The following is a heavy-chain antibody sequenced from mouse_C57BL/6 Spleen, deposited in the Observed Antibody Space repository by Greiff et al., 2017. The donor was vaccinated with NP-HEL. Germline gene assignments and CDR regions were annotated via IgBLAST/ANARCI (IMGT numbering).Heavy chain of an antibody. CDR1: GYTFTDYY. Sequence: EVQLQQSGPVLVKPGASVKMSCKASGYTFTDYYMNWVKQSHGKSLEWIGVINPYNGGTSYNQKFKGKATLTVDKSSSTAYMELNSLTSEDSAVYYCARHYDYDGWFAYWGQGTLVTVSA. J-gene: IGHJ3*01. CDR2: INPYNGGT. D-gene: IGHD2-4*01. V-gene: IGHV1-19*01. CDR3: ARHYDYDGWFAY.